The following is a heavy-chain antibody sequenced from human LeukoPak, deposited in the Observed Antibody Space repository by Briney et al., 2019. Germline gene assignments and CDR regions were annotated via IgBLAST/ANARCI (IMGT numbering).Heavy chain of an antibody. V-gene: IGHV4-34*01. CDR2: INHSGST. Sequence: PSETLSLICAVYGGSFSGYYWSWIRQPPGKGLEWIGEINHSGSTNYNPSLKSRVTISVDTSKNQFSLKLSSVTAADTAVYYCARGSRIAARLQYAFDIWGQGTMVTVSS. J-gene: IGHJ3*02. CDR3: ARGSRIAARLQYAFDI. D-gene: IGHD6-6*01. CDR1: GGSFSGYY.